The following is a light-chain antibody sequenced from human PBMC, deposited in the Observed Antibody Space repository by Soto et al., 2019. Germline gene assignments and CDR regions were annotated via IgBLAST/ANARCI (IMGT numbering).Light chain of an antibody. J-gene: IGKJ2*01. V-gene: IGKV1-33*01. CDR3: QQYDNLPPYT. CDR1: QDMSNY. Sequence: DIQMTQSPSSLSASVGDRVTITCPASQDMSNYLNWYQQKPGKAPKLLIYDASNLETGVPSRFSGSGSGTDFTFTISSLQPEDIATYYCQQYDNLPPYTFGQGTKLEIK. CDR2: DAS.